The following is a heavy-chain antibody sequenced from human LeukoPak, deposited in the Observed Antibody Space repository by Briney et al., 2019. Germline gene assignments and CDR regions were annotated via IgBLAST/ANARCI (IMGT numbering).Heavy chain of an antibody. CDR2: INWNGGST. J-gene: IGHJ6*03. CDR3: ARGAGFGYYMDV. Sequence: PGGSLRLSCAASGFTFSIYGIHWVRQAPGKGLEWVSGINWNGGSTGYADSVKGRFTISRDNAKNSLYLQMNSLRAEDTALYYCARGAGFGYYMDVWGKGTTVTVSS. CDR1: GFTFSIYG. D-gene: IGHD3-16*01. V-gene: IGHV3-20*04.